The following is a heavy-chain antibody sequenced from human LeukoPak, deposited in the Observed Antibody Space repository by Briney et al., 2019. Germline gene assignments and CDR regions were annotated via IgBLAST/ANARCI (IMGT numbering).Heavy chain of an antibody. V-gene: IGHV3-20*04. CDR2: INWNGGST. CDR3: AREELHGYRDYYYYYMDV. J-gene: IGHJ6*03. D-gene: IGHD5-24*01. CDR1: GFTFDDYG. Sequence: PGGSLRLSCAASGFTFDDYGMSWVRQAPGKGLEWVSGINWNGGSTGYADSVKGRFTISRDNAKNSLYLQMNSLRAEDTALYYCAREELHGYRDYYYYYMDVWGKGTTVTVSS.